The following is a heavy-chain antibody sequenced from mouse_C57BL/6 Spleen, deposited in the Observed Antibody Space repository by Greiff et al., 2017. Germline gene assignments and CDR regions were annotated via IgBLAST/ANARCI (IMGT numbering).Heavy chain of an antibody. V-gene: IGHV1-18*01. CDR3: ASRTDYYARHY. CDR2: INPNDGGT. CDR1: GFKFTDYN. J-gene: IGHJ4*01. Sequence: EVKLQESGPELVKPGASVQIPCKASGFKFTDYNMDWVKQRHGKSLEWIGDINPNDGGTIYNQKFEGKATLTVDKSSSTAYMELRSLTSEDTAVYNAASRTDYYARHYWGQGTSVTVAS.